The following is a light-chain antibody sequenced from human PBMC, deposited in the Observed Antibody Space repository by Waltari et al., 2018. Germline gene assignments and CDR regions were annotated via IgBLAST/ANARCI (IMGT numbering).Light chain of an antibody. CDR1: SSDVGNYNL. CDR2: DVN. Sequence: QSVLTQTATVSGSPGQSITISCTGTSSDVGNYNLVSWYQQHPGKAPKLIIYDVNKRPSGVSNRFSGSKSGNTASLTISGLQAADEADYYCCSYAGSSISVFGGGTRLTVL. J-gene: IGLJ3*02. CDR3: CSYAGSSISV. V-gene: IGLV2-23*02.